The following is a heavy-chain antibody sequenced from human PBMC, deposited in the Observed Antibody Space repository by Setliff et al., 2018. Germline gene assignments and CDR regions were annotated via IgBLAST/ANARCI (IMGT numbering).Heavy chain of an antibody. CDR3: VREGVDSRSSTDYHYYRDV. Sequence: SVKVSCKASGGTFSSYGISWVRQAPGQGLEWMGGTIPIFGTTDYAQKFQGRVTIITDESTSTAFMQLSSLRSEDTAVYYCVREGVDSRSSTDYHYYRDVWGTGTTVTVSS. CDR2: TIPIFGTT. CDR1: GGTFSSYG. J-gene: IGHJ6*03. D-gene: IGHD3-22*01. V-gene: IGHV1-69*05.